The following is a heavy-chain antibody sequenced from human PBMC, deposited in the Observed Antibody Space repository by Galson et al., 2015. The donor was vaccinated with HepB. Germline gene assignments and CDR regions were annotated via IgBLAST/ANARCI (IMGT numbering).Heavy chain of an antibody. V-gene: IGHV6-1*01. Sequence: CAISGDSVSNNLVAWSWIRQSPSRGLEWLGTTSYRSTWFNDYAMSVKNRTTINADTSKNQFSLQLHSVTPEDTALYYCARTSPWGLDHFDFWGQGTLSPSP. CDR1: GDSVSNNLVA. CDR2: TSYRSTWFN. CDR3: ARTSPWGLDHFDF. D-gene: IGHD7-27*01. J-gene: IGHJ4*02.